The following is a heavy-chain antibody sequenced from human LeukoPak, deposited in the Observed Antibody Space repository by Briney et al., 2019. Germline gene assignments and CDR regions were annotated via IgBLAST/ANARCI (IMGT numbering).Heavy chain of an antibody. CDR3: ARAPLGGDTY. D-gene: IGHD2-21*02. J-gene: IGHJ4*02. CDR2: INPSGGST. Sequence: ASVKVSCKASGYTFTTYYMHWVRQAPGQGLEWMGIINPSGGSTSHAQKFQGRVTMARDTSTSTFYMELSSLRSDDTAVYYCARAPLGGDTYWGQGTLVTVSS. V-gene: IGHV1-46*01. CDR1: GYTFTTYY.